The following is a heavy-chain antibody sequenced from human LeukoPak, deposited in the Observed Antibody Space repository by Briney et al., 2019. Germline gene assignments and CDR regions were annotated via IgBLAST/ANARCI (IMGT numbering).Heavy chain of an antibody. J-gene: IGHJ4*02. CDR2: ISGSGGST. Sequence: GGSLRLSCAASGFTFSNYAMSWVRQAPGKGLEWVSSISGSGGSTYYADSVTGQFTISRDNSKNTLYLQMNSRRAEDTAVYYCAKEEWLLAVYFDYWGQGTLVTVSS. V-gene: IGHV3-23*01. CDR1: GFTFSNYA. D-gene: IGHD3-3*01. CDR3: AKEEWLLAVYFDY.